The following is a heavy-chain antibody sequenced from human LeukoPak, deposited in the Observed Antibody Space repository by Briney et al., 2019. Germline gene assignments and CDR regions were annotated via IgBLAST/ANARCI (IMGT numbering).Heavy chain of an antibody. Sequence: GGSLRLSCAASGFTFSGYVMTWVRQAPGKGLECVSSITFSSSHIYYADPVKGRFTISGDNTKDSLYLQMNSLRAEDTAIYYCARGPQFSGPGWFDPWGQGTLVTVSS. J-gene: IGHJ5*02. CDR2: ITFSSSHI. CDR1: GFTFSGYV. CDR3: ARGPQFSGPGWFDP. D-gene: IGHD3-10*01. V-gene: IGHV3-21*01.